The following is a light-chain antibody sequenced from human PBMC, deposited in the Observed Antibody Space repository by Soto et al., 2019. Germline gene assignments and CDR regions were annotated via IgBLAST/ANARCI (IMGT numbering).Light chain of an antibody. V-gene: IGKV3-15*01. Sequence: TPSPSARSGSPGEGGTLSCRASQGIGDTLAWYQHKPGQTPRLLIYDTSARATGVPARFSGSSSGPEFTLTINRLKSADLAIYYCQRSTNWPLTFGGGTKVDIK. CDR3: QRSTNWPLT. J-gene: IGKJ4*01. CDR1: QGIGDT. CDR2: DTS.